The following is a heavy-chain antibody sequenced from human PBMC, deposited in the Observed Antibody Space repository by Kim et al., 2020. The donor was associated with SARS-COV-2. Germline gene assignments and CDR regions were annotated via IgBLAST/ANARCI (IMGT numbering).Heavy chain of an antibody. Sequence: SETLSLTCTVSGGSVSSGGYYWSWIRQPPGKGLEWIGYFYYSGSTTYNPSLKSRVTISVDTSKNQFSLKLSSVTAADTAVYYCARGGYSYGTYWGQGTL. J-gene: IGHJ4*02. V-gene: IGHV4-61*08. CDR3: ARGGYSYGTY. CDR2: FYYSGST. D-gene: IGHD5-18*01. CDR1: GGSVSSGGYY.